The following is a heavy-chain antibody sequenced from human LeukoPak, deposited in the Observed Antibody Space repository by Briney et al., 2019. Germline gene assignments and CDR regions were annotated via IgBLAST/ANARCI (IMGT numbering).Heavy chain of an antibody. J-gene: IGHJ5*01. CDR1: GFTFSDTA. CDR3: AKKGLTVYGDCRFVS. CDR2: ISGSGGGP. V-gene: IGHV3-23*01. Sequence: PGGSLRLSCSASGFTFSDTAMSWVRQAPGKGLEWVSVISGSGGGPYCADSVKGRFTISRDNSKNTLYLQMNILRAEDTAVYYCAKKGLTVYGDCRFVSWGQGTLVTVSS. D-gene: IGHD4-17*01.